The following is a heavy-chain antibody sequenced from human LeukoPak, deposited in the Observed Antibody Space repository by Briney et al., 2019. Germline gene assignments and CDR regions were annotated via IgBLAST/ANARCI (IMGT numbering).Heavy chain of an antibody. CDR1: GGSISSYY. CDR2: IYTSGST. J-gene: IGHJ4*02. CDR3: ARHRGVGSSSSYDY. V-gene: IGHV4-4*09. D-gene: IGHD6-13*01. Sequence: PSETLSLTCTVSGGSISSYYWSWIRQPPGKGLEWIGYIYTSGSTNYNPSLKSRVTISVDTSRNQFSLKLSSVTAADTAVYYCARHRGVGSSSSYDYWGQGTLVTVSS.